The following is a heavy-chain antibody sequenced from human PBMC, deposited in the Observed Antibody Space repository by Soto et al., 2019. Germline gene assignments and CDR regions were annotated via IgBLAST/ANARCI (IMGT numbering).Heavy chain of an antibody. Sequence: GGSLILSCAGSGFTFGDSYMSWIRQAPGKGLEWLSYISPGSRYPAYADSVKGRFTISRDNAKRSLYLQMMSLTAEDTAIYYCVRGGGGGLFDPWGQGTMGTVSS. CDR1: GFTFGDSY. CDR2: ISPGSRYP. J-gene: IGHJ5*02. D-gene: IGHD2-15*01. CDR3: VRGGGGGLFDP. V-gene: IGHV3-11*06.